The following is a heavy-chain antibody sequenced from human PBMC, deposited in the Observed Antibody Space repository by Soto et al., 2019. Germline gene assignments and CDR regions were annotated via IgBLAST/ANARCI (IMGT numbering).Heavy chain of an antibody. CDR2: IIPILGIA. CDR1: GVTCSSYT. J-gene: IGHJ4*02. CDR3: ARITMVRGAPFDY. V-gene: IGHV1-69*02. Sequence: QVQLVQSGAAVKKPGSSVKVSCKASGVTCSSYTISWLRQAPGQGLEWMGRIIPILGIANYAQKFQVRVTITADKSTSTAYMELSSLRSEDTAVYYCARITMVRGAPFDYWGQGTLVTVSS. D-gene: IGHD3-10*01.